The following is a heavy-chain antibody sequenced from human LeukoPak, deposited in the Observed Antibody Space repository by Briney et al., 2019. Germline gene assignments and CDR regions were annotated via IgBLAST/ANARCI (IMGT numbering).Heavy chain of an antibody. Sequence: ASVKVSCKVSGYTLTELSMHWVRQAPGEGLEWMGGFDPEDGETIYAQKFQGRVTMTEDTSTDTAYMELSSLRSEDTAVYYCATPAGNWNDNFDYWGQGTLVTVSS. V-gene: IGHV1-24*01. CDR1: GYTLTELS. D-gene: IGHD1-1*01. J-gene: IGHJ4*02. CDR3: ATPAGNWNDNFDY. CDR2: FDPEDGET.